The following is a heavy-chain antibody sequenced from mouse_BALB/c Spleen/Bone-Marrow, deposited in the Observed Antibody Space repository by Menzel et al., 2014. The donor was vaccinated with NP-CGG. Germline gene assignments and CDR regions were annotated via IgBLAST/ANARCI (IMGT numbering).Heavy chain of an antibody. J-gene: IGHJ2*01. CDR3: ARRSDYDYFDY. CDR1: GFTFSSYG. D-gene: IGHD2-4*01. Sequence: VQLKESGGDIVKPGGSLKLSCAASGFTFSSYGMSWVRQSPDKRLEWVATISSGGSNTSYPDNVKGRFTISRDNAKNTLYLQMSSLKSEDTAMYYCARRSDYDYFDYWGRGTTLTVSS. CDR2: ISSGGSNT. V-gene: IGHV5-6*01.